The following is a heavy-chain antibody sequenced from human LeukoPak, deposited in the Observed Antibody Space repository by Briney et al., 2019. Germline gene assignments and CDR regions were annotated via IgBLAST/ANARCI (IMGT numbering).Heavy chain of an antibody. CDR3: VRGRLPIDY. J-gene: IGHJ4*02. CDR1: GGSISSYY. V-gene: IGHV4-59*01. Sequence: PSETLSLTCTVSGGSISSYYWSWIRQPPGKGLEWIGYIYYSGSTNYNPSLKSRVTISVDTSKNQFSLKLSSVTAADTAVYYCVRGRLPIDYWGQGTLVTVSS. CDR2: IYYSGST. D-gene: IGHD4-11*01.